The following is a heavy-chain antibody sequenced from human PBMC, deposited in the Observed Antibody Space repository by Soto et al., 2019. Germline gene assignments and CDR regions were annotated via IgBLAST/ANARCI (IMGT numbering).Heavy chain of an antibody. CDR3: ARLVITGEFDP. CDR1: GYNFADYH. CDR2: INPESGDT. Sequence: ASVKASCKASGYNFADYHIHWVRQAPGQGFEWMGWINPESGDTKCAQNFQGWVTMTTDTSSNTAYLDLRRLLSDDTAVYFCARLVITGEFDPWGQGTLVTVSS. V-gene: IGHV1-2*04. J-gene: IGHJ5*02. D-gene: IGHD3-22*01.